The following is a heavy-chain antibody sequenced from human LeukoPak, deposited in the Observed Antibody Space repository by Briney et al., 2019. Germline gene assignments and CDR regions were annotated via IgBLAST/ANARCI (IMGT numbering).Heavy chain of an antibody. CDR1: GFTFSSYT. CDR3: VRSSASSGPNCFDP. D-gene: IGHD3-10*01. CDR2: ISSDGDST. Sequence: GGSLRLSCSASGFTFSSYTMHWVRQAPGKGLEYVSAISSDGDSTYNADSVKGRFTISRDNSKNTLYLQMSSLRTEDTAVYYCVRSSASSGPNCFDPWGQGTLVTVSS. V-gene: IGHV3-64D*09. J-gene: IGHJ5*02.